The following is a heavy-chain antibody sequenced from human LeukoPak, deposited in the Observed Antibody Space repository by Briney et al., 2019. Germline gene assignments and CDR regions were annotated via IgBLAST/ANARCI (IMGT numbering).Heavy chain of an antibody. CDR3: ARAGHSAYKSGGDY. CDR1: GFTVSSNF. V-gene: IGHV3-66*01. Sequence: GGSLRLSCVVSGFTVSSNFMTWVRQAPGKGLECVSLIYSGGSIYYADSVKGRFTISRDNAKNSLFLQMNSLRAEDTAVYYCARAGHSAYKSGGDYWGQGTLVTVSS. D-gene: IGHD5-12*01. CDR2: IYSGGSI. J-gene: IGHJ4*02.